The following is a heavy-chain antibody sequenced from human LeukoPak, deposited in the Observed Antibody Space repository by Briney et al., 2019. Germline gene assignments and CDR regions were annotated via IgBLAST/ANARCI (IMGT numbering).Heavy chain of an antibody. Sequence: SETLSLTCSVSGYSIKSGYYWGWIRQAPGKGLEWIGSNTGNTFYNPSLKSRVTISVDTSKNQFSLTLTSVTAADTALFYCARVSVEGRGPPRYHFDYWGQGTLVAVSS. D-gene: IGHD3-10*01. V-gene: IGHV4-38-2*02. CDR3: ARVSVEGRGPPRYHFDY. CDR1: GYSIKSGYY. J-gene: IGHJ4*02. CDR2: NTGNT.